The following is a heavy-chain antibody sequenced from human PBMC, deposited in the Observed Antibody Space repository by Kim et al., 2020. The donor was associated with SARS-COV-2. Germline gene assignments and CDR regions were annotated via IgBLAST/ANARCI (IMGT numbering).Heavy chain of an antibody. J-gene: IGHJ4*02. V-gene: IGHV3-30*01. Sequence: DSVKGRFTISRDNSKNTLYLQMNSMRAEDTAVYYCARALVIAAMVTPIDYWGQGTLVTVSS. D-gene: IGHD5-18*01. CDR3: ARALVIAAMVTPIDY.